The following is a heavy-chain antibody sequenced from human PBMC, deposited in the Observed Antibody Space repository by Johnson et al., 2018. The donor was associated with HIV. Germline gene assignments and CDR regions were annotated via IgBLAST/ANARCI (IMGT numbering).Heavy chain of an antibody. CDR2: INSDGSST. CDR1: GFTLSSYW. Sequence: GQVVESGGGLVQPGGSLRLSCAASGFTLSSYWMHWVRQAPGKGLVWVSRINSDGSSTSYADSVKGRFTISRDNAKNTLYLQMNSLRAEDTAVFYCARDEEASTGAFDIWGQGTMVTVSS. V-gene: IGHV3-74*01. J-gene: IGHJ3*02. CDR3: ARDEEASTGAFDI.